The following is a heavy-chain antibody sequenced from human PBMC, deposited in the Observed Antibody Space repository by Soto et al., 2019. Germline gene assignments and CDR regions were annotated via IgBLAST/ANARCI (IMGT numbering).Heavy chain of an antibody. Sequence: QVQLVQSGAEVKKPGASVKFSCKTSGYTFTSYHINWVRQAPGQGLEWMGWISAYNTNTNYAQKFKGRVTMTTDTLTSTAYMELRSLRYDDTAVYYCSRDTPRNDYWGQGTLVTVSS. CDR2: ISAYNTNT. V-gene: IGHV1-18*01. CDR1: GYTFTSYH. J-gene: IGHJ4*02. CDR3: SRDTPRNDY. D-gene: IGHD4-4*01.